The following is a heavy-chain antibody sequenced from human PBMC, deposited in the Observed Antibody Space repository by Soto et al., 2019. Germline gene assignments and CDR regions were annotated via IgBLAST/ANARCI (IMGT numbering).Heavy chain of an antibody. D-gene: IGHD3-9*01. J-gene: IGHJ4*02. CDR1: GFTFSSYA. CDR2: ISGSGGST. Sequence: PGGSLRLSCAASGFTFSSYAMSWVRQAPGKGLEWVSAISGSGGSTYYADSVKGRFTISRDNSKNTLYLQMNSLRAEDTAVYYCAKVVGRYILTGGFDYWGQGTLVTVSS. CDR3: AKVVGRYILTGGFDY. V-gene: IGHV3-23*01.